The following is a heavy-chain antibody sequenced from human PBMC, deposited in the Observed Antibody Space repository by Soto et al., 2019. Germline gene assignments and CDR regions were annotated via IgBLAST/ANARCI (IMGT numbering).Heavy chain of an antibody. J-gene: IGHJ2*01. D-gene: IGHD3-22*01. CDR3: ARDRYYHDGSGLYWYFDL. CDR1: GYSFTNYA. CDR2: INGGNANT. Sequence: QVQLVQSGAEVKKPGASVKVSCKASGYSFTNYAMHWVRQAPGQGLEWMGWINGGNANTKYSEKFQGRATITRDTSASTAYMELSSLRSEDTAVYYCARDRYYHDGSGLYWYFDLWGRGTLVTVSS. V-gene: IGHV1-3*01.